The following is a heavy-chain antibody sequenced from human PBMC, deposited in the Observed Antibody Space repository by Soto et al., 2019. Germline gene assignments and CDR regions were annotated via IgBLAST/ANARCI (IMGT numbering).Heavy chain of an antibody. CDR2: IYHSGST. CDR1: GHW. J-gene: IGHJ4*02. Sequence: GHWMKRVRQPPGKGLEWIGEIYHSGSTNYNPSLNSRVTISVDKSKNQFSLKLTSVTAADTAVYYCVRSSWYSLDDWGQGTLVTVSS. CDR3: VRSSWYSLDD. D-gene: IGHD6-13*01. V-gene: IGHV4-4*02.